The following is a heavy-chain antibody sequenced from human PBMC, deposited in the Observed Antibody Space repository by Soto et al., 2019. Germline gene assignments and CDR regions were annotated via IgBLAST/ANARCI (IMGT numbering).Heavy chain of an antibody. CDR2: VLPITGST. J-gene: IGHJ4*01. Sequence: QVQLVQSGAEVKKPGSSVKVSCKTSGGLFSVFSFNWVRQAPGQGLEWMGGVLPITGSTDYAQKFQGRLTIHADRSTSTIYMELSRLTSDDTANYYCATIRVRGGPLRFEDGGQGTLISVSS. V-gene: IGHV1-69*06. D-gene: IGHD5-12*01. CDR1: GGLFSVFS. CDR3: ATIRVRGGPLRFED.